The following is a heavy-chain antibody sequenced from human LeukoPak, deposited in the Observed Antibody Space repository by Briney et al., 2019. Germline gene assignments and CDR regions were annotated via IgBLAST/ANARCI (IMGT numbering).Heavy chain of an antibody. V-gene: IGHV3-11*04. J-gene: IGHJ3*02. Sequence: PGGSLRLSCAASGFTFSDYYMSWIRQAPGKGLEWVSYISSSGSTIYYADSVKGRFTISRDNAKNSLYLQMNSLRAEDTAVYYCARVQYSSSWYPSPNDAFDIWGQGTMVTVSS. CDR1: GFTFSDYY. CDR3: ARVQYSSSWYPSPNDAFDI. CDR2: ISSSGSTI. D-gene: IGHD6-13*01.